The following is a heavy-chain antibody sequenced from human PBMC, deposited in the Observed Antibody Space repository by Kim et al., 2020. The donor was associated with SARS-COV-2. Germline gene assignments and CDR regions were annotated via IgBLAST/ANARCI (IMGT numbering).Heavy chain of an antibody. CDR3: ARGARQWLVLPFDY. CDR2: IYYSGST. Sequence: SETLSLTCTVSGGSISSYYWSWIRQPPGKGLEWIGYIYYSGSTNYNPSLKSRVTISVDTSKNQFSLKLSSVTAADTAVYYCARGARQWLVLPFDYWGQGTLVTVSS. J-gene: IGHJ4*02. D-gene: IGHD6-19*01. V-gene: IGHV4-59*01. CDR1: GGSISSYY.